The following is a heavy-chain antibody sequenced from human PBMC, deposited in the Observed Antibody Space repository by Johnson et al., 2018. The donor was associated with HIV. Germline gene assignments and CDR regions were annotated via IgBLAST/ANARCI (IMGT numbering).Heavy chain of an antibody. J-gene: IGHJ3*02. D-gene: IGHD3-10*01. V-gene: IGHV3-30-3*01. CDR1: GFTFSNYA. CDR2: ISSDGSAK. CDR3: AKGSYYYASGSYYNGKAFDI. Sequence: QVQLVESGGGVVQPGSSLRLSCAASGFTFSNYAVHWVRQAPGKGLEWVAVISSDGSAKYYADSVKGRFTISRDNSKNTLYLQMNSLRAEDTAVYYCAKGSYYYASGSYYNGKAFDIWGQGTMVTVSS.